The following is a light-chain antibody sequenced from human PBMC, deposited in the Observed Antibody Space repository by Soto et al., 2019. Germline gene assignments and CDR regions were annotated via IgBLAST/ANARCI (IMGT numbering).Light chain of an antibody. J-gene: IGKJ5*01. CDR1: QSVSSSY. Sequence: PGERFPLSCRASQSVSSSYLTWYQQKPGQAPRLLIYGASTRATSIPARFSGSGYGTDFTLTISSLQPEDFATYYCQQANSFPITFGQGTRLEIK. V-gene: IGKV3D-7*01. CDR2: GAS. CDR3: QQANSFPIT.